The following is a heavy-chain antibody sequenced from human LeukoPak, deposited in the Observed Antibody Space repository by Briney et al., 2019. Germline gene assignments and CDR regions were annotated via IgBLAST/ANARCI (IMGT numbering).Heavy chain of an antibody. CDR3: ARHGLGDYV. CDR1: GYNFASYW. Sequence: GESLKISCKGSGYNFASYWIGWVRQMPGKGLEWMGIIYPGDSDTTYSPSFQGQVTISVGKSITTAFLQWSSLKASDTAMYYCARHGLGDYVWGQGTLVTVPS. V-gene: IGHV5-51*01. J-gene: IGHJ4*02. CDR2: IYPGDSDT. D-gene: IGHD4-17*01.